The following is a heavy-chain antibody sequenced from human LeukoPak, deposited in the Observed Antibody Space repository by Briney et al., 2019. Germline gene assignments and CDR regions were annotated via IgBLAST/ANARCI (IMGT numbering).Heavy chain of an antibody. D-gene: IGHD5-24*01. CDR2: ISGDGGST. CDR1: GVTFDDYA. Sequence: PGGSLRLSCAASGVTFDDYAMHWVRQAPGKGLEWVSLISGDGGSTYYADSVKGRFTISRDNSKNSLYLQMNSLRTEDTALYYCAKDIWPGWWLQLDYWGQGTLVTVSS. V-gene: IGHV3-43*02. CDR3: AKDIWPGWWLQLDY. J-gene: IGHJ4*02.